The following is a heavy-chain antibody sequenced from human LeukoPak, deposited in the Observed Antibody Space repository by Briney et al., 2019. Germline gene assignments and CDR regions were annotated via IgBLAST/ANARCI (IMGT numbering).Heavy chain of an antibody. V-gene: IGHV4-59*01. CDR1: GGSISSYY. CDR2: IYYSGST. CDR3: AGLGYDILTGYPNWYFDL. J-gene: IGHJ2*01. D-gene: IGHD3-9*01. Sequence: VKPSETLSHTCTVSGGSISSYYWSWIRQPPGKGLEWIGYIYYSGSTNYNPSLKSRVTISVDTSKNQFSPKLSSVTAADTAVYYCAGLGYDILTGYPNWYFDLWGRGTLVTVSS.